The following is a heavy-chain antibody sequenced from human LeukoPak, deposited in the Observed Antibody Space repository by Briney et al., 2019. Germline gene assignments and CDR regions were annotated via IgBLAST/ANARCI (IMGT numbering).Heavy chain of an antibody. V-gene: IGHV3-74*01. CDR3: AREEQLVRSADY. CDR2: INYDGST. D-gene: IGHD6-6*01. CDR1: GFTFSNYW. J-gene: IGHJ4*02. Sequence: GGSLRLSCAASGFTFSNYWMHWFRQAPGKGLVWVSRINYDGSTNYADSVKGRFTISRDNAKNSLYLQMNSLRAEDTAVYYCAREEQLVRSADYWGQGTLVTVSS.